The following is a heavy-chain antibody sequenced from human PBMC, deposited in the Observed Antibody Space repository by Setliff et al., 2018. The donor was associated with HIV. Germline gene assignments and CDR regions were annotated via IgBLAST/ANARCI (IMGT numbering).Heavy chain of an antibody. D-gene: IGHD3-10*01. J-gene: IGHJ2*01. Sequence: GGSLRLSCAASGFTFSSYAMTWVRQAPGKGLAVLWFDGNNRRYAASVKGRFTISRDNSKNTLYLQMNSLRAEDTAVYYCAKGYYGSGTLAYFDLWGRGTLVTVSS. CDR2: DGNNR. V-gene: IGHV3-23*03. CDR1: GFTFSSYA. CDR3: AKGYYGSGTLAYFDL.